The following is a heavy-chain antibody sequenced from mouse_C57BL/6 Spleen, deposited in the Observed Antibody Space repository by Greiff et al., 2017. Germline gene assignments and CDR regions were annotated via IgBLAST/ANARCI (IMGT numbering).Heavy chain of an antibody. J-gene: IGHJ2*01. D-gene: IGHD4-1*01. V-gene: IGHV1-82*01. Sequence: VQLQQSGPELVKPGASVKISCKASGYAFSSSWMNWVKQRPGKGLEWIGRIYPGDGDTNYNGKFKGKATLTADKSSSTAYMQLSSLTSEDSAVYFCAREENWYFDYWGQGTTLTVSS. CDR2: IYPGDGDT. CDR1: GYAFSSSW. CDR3: AREENWYFDY.